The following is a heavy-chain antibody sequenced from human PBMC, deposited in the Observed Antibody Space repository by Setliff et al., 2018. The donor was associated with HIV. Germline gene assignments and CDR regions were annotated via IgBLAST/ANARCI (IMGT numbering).Heavy chain of an antibody. CDR2: MNPNSGNT. CDR1: GYTFTNYD. J-gene: IGHJ6*03. Sequence: ASVKVSCKTSGYTFTNYDINWVRQATGQGFEWMGWMNPNSGNTGYAQKFKGRFTMTRNTSMSTAYMELISLTYEDTAVYYCARGTYHYDRRGFGEYFYFTDVWGKGTTVTVSS. D-gene: IGHD3-22*01. V-gene: IGHV1-8*02. CDR3: ARGTYHYDRRGFGEYFYFTDV.